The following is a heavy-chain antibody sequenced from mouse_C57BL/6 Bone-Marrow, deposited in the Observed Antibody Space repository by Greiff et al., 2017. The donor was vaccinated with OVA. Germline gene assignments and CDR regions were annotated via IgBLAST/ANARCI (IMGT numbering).Heavy chain of an antibody. CDR3: ARKIDYGSWFAY. V-gene: IGHV1-64*01. Sequence: QVHVKQSGAELVKPGASVKLSCKASGYTFTSYWMHWVKQRPGQGLEWIGMIHPNSGSTNYNEKFKSKATLTVDKSSSTAYMQLSSLTSEDSAVYYCARKIDYGSWFAYWGQGTLVTVSA. D-gene: IGHD1-2*01. CDR2: IHPNSGST. CDR1: GYTFTSYW. J-gene: IGHJ3*01.